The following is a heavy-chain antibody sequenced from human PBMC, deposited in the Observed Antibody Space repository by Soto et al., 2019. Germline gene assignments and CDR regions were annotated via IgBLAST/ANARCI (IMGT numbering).Heavy chain of an antibody. D-gene: IGHD3-10*01. CDR1: GDTFTTYD. CDR3: ARGRASGSYYLLDY. V-gene: IGHV1-8*01. Sequence: GASVKVSCKASGDTFTTYDINWVRQATGHGLEWMGWINPNSGNIGYAQRFQGRVTMTRDTAIRTAYMEVSSLRSDDTAVYYCARGRASGSYYLLDYWAREPWSPSPQ. CDR2: INPNSGNI. J-gene: IGHJ4*02.